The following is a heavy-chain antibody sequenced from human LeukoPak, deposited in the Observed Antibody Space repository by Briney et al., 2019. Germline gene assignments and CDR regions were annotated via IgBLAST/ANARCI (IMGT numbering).Heavy chain of an antibody. D-gene: IGHD3-3*01. CDR1: GFTFSSYS. CDR2: ISSNSSYI. V-gene: IGHV3-21*01. Sequence: GGSLRLSCAASGFTFSSYSITWVRQAPGKGLEWVSSISSNSSYIYYADSVKGRFTISRDSAKNSLYLQMNSLRAEDTAVYYCAREPTNYDFWSGYLNYYYGMDVWGQGTTVTVSS. J-gene: IGHJ6*02. CDR3: AREPTNYDFWSGYLNYYYGMDV.